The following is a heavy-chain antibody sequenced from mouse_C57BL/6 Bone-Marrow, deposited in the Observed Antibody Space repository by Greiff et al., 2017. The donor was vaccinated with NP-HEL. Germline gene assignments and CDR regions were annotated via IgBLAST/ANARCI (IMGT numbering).Heavy chain of an antibody. Sequence: QVQLQQPGAELVRPGSSVKLSCKASGYTFTSYWMHWVKQRPIQGLEWIGNIDPSDSETHYNQKFKDKATLTVDKSSSTAYMQLSSLTSEDSAVYYCARRGTTVVASYWYFDVWGTGTTVTVSS. CDR3: ARRGTTVVASYWYFDV. D-gene: IGHD1-1*01. CDR2: IDPSDSET. CDR1: GYTFTSYW. J-gene: IGHJ1*03. V-gene: IGHV1-52*01.